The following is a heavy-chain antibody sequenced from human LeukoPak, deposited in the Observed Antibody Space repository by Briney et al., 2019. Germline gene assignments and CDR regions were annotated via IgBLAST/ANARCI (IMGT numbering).Heavy chain of an antibody. J-gene: IGHJ4*02. Sequence: SETLSLTCTVSGGSISSGSYYWDWIRQPPGKGLEWIGSVHYSGTTYYNLSLKSRVTISIDTSESHFSLRLSSVTAADTAVYFDFWGQGALVTVSS. CDR1: GGSISSGSYY. CDR3: F. CDR2: VHYSGTT. V-gene: IGHV4-39*02.